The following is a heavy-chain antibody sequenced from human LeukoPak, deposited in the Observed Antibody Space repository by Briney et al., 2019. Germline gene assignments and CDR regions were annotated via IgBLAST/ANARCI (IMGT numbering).Heavy chain of an antibody. Sequence: GGSLRLSCAASGFTVSSNYMSWVRQAPGKGLEWVSAISGSGGSTYYADSVKGRFTISRDNSKNTLYLQMNSLRAEDTAVYYCAKYRITMIVVVDAFDIWGQGTMVTVSS. CDR1: GFTVSSNY. D-gene: IGHD3-22*01. CDR3: AKYRITMIVVVDAFDI. CDR2: ISGSGGST. V-gene: IGHV3-23*01. J-gene: IGHJ3*02.